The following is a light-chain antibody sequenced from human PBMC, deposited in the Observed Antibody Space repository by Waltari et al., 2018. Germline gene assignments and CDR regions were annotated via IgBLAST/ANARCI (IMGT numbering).Light chain of an antibody. CDR3: CSYAGSSPHVI. CDR1: SRDVGSFKF. V-gene: IGLV2-23*01. CDR2: GGS. J-gene: IGLJ2*01. Sequence: QSALTQPASVSGSPGQSITISCTGSSRDVGSFKFVSWFQQHPGKAPQLMIYGGSQRPSGVSNRLSGSKSGNTASLTISGLRAEDEADYYCCSYAGSSPHVIFGGGTKLTVL.